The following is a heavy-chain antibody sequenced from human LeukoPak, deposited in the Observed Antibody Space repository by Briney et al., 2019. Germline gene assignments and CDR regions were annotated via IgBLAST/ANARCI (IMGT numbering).Heavy chain of an antibody. D-gene: IGHD2-2*01. J-gene: IGHJ4*02. CDR2: ISGSGGST. CDR3: AKDRGYCSSTSCSGLGGCFDY. CDR1: GFTFAGYA. V-gene: IGHV3-23*01. Sequence: PGGSLRLSCAASGFTFAGYAMSWVRQAPGKGLEWVSTISGSGGSTYDADSVKGRFTISRDNSKNTLYLQLNSLRAEDTALYYCAKDRGYCSSTSCSGLGGCFDYWGQGTLVTVSS.